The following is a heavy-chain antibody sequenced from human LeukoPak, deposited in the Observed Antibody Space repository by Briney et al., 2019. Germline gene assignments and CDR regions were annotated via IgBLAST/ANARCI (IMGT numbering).Heavy chain of an antibody. D-gene: IGHD3-10*01. Sequence: ASVKVSCKASGYTFTGYYMHWVRQAPGQGLEWMGWINPNSGGTNYAQKFQGRVTMTRDTSISTAYMELRRLRSDDTAVYYCARGRPMVRGRIITYFYYYMDVWGKGTTVTVSS. J-gene: IGHJ6*03. V-gene: IGHV1-2*02. CDR2: INPNSGGT. CDR1: GYTFTGYY. CDR3: ARGRPMVRGRIITYFYYYMDV.